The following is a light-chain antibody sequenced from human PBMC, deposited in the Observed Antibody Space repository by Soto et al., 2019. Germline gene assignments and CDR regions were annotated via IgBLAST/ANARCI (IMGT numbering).Light chain of an antibody. J-gene: IGLJ3*02. CDR3: SSYTSSTTLV. Sequence: QSALTQPASVSGSPGQSITISCTGTSSDVAGYNFVSWYQQHPGKAPKLMIYEVTKRPSGVSNRFSGSKSGNTASLTISGLQAEDEAAYYCSSYTSSTTLVFGGGTQLTVL. CDR1: SSDVAGYNF. V-gene: IGLV2-14*01. CDR2: EVT.